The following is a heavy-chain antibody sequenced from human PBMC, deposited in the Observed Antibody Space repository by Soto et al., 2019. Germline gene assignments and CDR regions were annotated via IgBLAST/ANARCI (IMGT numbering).Heavy chain of an antibody. Sequence: SETLSLTCTVSGGSISSYYWSWIRQPPGKGLEWIGYIYYSGSTNYNPSLKSRVTTSVDTSKNQFSLKLSSVTAADTAVYYCASLVVPAARYAFDIWGQGTMVTVSS. CDR2: IYYSGST. CDR3: ASLVVPAARYAFDI. V-gene: IGHV4-59*08. CDR1: GGSISSYY. D-gene: IGHD2-2*01. J-gene: IGHJ3*02.